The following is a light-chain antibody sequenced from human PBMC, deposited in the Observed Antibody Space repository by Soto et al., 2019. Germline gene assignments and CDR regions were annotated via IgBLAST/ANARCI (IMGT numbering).Light chain of an antibody. CDR3: QQSFSTPYT. CDR2: AAS. Sequence: DIQMTQSPSPLSASVGDRVTITCRASQSISIFLNWYQQKPGKAPNLLIYAASSLQSGVPSRFSGSGSGTDFTLTISSLQPEDFATYYCQQSFSTPYTFGQGTKLEIK. J-gene: IGKJ2*01. CDR1: QSISIF. V-gene: IGKV1-39*01.